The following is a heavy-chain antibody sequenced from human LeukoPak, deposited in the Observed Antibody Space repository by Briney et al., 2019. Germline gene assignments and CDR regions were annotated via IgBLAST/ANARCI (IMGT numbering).Heavy chain of an antibody. V-gene: IGHV1-69*05. CDR3: ARSFLLYYYGPGRSHDAFDI. CDR1: GGTFSSYA. D-gene: IGHD3-10*01. Sequence: ASVKVSCKASGGTFSSYAISWVRQAPGQGLEWMGRIIPIFGTANYAQKFQGRVTITTDESTSTAYMELSSLRSEDTAVYYCARSFLLYYYGPGRSHDAFDIWGQGTMVTVSS. J-gene: IGHJ3*02. CDR2: IIPIFGTA.